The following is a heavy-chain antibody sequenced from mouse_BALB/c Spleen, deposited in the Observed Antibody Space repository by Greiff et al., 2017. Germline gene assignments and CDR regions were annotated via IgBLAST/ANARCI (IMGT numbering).Heavy chain of an antibody. CDR1: GFSLTSYG. V-gene: IGHV2-9*02. J-gene: IGHJ4*01. CDR2: IWAGGST. Sequence: VQVVESGPGLVAPSQSLSITCTVSGFSLTSYGVHWVRQPPGKGLEWLGVIWAGGSTNYNSALMSRLSISKDNSKSQVFLKMNSLQTDDTAMYYCARYYYGRSYGYAMDYWGQGTSVTVSS. D-gene: IGHD1-1*01. CDR3: ARYYYGRSYGYAMDY.